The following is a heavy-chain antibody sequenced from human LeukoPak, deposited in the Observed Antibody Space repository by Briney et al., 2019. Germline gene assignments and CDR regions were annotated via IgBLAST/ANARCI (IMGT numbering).Heavy chain of an antibody. CDR3: ASSSWGLDAFDI. J-gene: IGHJ3*02. V-gene: IGHV4-59*01. CDR2: IYYSGST. CDR1: GGSISSYY. Sequence: SETLFLTCTVSGGSISSYYWSWIRQPPGKGLEWIGYIYYSGSTNYNPSLKSRVTISVDTSKNQFSLKLSSVTAADTAVYYCASSSWGLDAFDIWGQGTMVTVSS. D-gene: IGHD6-13*01.